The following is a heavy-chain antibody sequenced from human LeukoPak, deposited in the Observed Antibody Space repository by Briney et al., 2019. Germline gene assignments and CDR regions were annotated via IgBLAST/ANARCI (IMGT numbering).Heavy chain of an antibody. CDR1: GFTFSSYS. J-gene: IGHJ4*02. CDR2: ISSSSSYI. Sequence: GGSLRLSCAASGFTFSSYSMNWVSQASGKGLECVSSISSSSSYIYYADSVKGRFTISRDNAKNSLYLQMNSLRAEDTAVYYCASLIAAAGKDSWGQGTLVTVSS. V-gene: IGHV3-21*01. CDR3: ASLIAAAGKDS. D-gene: IGHD6-13*01.